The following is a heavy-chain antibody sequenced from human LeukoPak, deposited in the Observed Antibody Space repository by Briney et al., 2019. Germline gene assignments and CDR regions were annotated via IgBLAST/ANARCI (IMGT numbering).Heavy chain of an antibody. V-gene: IGHV4-4*07. CDR2: IYISGST. D-gene: IGHD2-15*01. J-gene: IGHJ4*02. Sequence: PSETLSLTCTVSGASINSHYWSWIRQPAGKGLEWIGRIYISGSTNYNSSPQSRVTMSVDTSKNQFSLKLNSVTAADTAVYYCARALNPLPGTYYFDYWGQGTLVTASS. CDR3: ARALNPLPGTYYFDY. CDR1: GASINSHY.